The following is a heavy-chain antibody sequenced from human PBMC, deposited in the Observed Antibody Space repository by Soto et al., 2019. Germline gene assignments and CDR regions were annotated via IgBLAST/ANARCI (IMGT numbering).Heavy chain of an antibody. V-gene: IGHV4-31*03. CDR2: IYYSGST. D-gene: IGHD2-2*01. J-gene: IGHJ4*02. CDR1: GGSISSGGYY. Sequence: QVQLQESGPGLVKPSQTLSLTCTVSGGSISSGGYYWSWIRQHPGQGLEWIGYIYYSGSTYYNPSLKSRVTISVDTSKNQFSLKLSSVTAADTTVYYCARSYSVVPDDYWGQGTLVTVSS. CDR3: ARSYSVVPDDY.